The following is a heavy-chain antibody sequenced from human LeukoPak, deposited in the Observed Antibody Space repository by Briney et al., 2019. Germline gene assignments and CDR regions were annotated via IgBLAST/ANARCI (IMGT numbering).Heavy chain of an antibody. CDR2: ISSSGSNL. Sequence: PGGSLRLSCTASGFIFTSYGMNWVRQAPRKGLEWVSYISSSGSNLFYADSVKGRFTISRDQAKDSVFLQMNSLRAEDTALYFCARDAVMGATPFYFDSWGQGALVTVSS. J-gene: IGHJ4*02. CDR1: GFIFTSYG. V-gene: IGHV3-48*01. D-gene: IGHD2-15*01. CDR3: ARDAVMGATPFYFDS.